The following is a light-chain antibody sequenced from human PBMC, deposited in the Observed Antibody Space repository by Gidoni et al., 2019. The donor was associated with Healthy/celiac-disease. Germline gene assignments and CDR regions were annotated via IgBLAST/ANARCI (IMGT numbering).Light chain of an antibody. CDR3: AAWDDSLSGPWV. CDR2: RNN. J-gene: IGLJ3*02. CDR1: SSNIGSNY. V-gene: IGLV1-47*01. Sequence: QSVLTQPPSASGTPGQRVPLSCSGSSSNIGSNYVYWYQQLPGTAPKLLIYRNNQRPSGVPDRFSGSKSGTSASLAISGLRSEDEADYYCAAWDDSLSGPWVFGGGTKLTVL.